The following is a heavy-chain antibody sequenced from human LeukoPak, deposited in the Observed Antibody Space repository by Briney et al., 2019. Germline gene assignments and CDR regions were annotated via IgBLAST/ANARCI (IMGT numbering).Heavy chain of an antibody. D-gene: IGHD2-2*01. CDR3: AKDLRVIVVTYYMDV. V-gene: IGHV3-23*01. CDR1: GFTYNSYA. Sequence: GGSLRLSYAACGFTYNSYAMTWVRQAPGKGLEWVSSISGNGGSTYYTDSVKGRFTISRDNSKNTLYLQMNSLRAEDTAAYYCAKDLRVIVVTYYMDVWGKGTTVTVSS. CDR2: ISGNGGST. J-gene: IGHJ6*03.